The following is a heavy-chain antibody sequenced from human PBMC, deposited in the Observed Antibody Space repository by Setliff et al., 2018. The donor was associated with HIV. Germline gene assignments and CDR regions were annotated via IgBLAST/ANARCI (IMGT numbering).Heavy chain of an antibody. Sequence: GSLRLSCAASGFTFSSYAMSWVRQAPGKGLEWVSAISGSGSSTYYADSVKGRFTISRDNSKNTLYLQMNSLRAEDTAIYYCAKDAYSSGWYDPWGQGTLVTVSS. J-gene: IGHJ5*02. CDR1: GFTFSSYA. CDR3: AKDAYSSGWYDP. CDR2: ISGSGSST. V-gene: IGHV3-23*01. D-gene: IGHD6-19*01.